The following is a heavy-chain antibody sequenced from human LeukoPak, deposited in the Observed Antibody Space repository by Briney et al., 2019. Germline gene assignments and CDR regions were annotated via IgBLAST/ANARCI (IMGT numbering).Heavy chain of an antibody. J-gene: IGHJ4*02. CDR1: GFTFSSYE. D-gene: IGHD3-10*01. CDR2: ISSSGTTT. V-gene: IGHV3-48*03. Sequence: PGGSLRLSCAASGFTFSSYEMNWVRQAPGKGLQWVSDISSSGTTTYYADSVKGRFTISRDNSKNTLYLQMNSLRAEDTAVYYCAYLGFSHVDPMVRGVETFDYWGQGTLVTVSS. CDR3: AYLGFSHVDPMVRGVETFDY.